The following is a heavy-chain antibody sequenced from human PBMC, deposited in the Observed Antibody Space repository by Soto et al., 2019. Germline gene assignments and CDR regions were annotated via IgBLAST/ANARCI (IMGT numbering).Heavy chain of an antibody. V-gene: IGHV4-59*12. D-gene: IGHD5-12*01. Sequence: SETLSLTCTVPGGSISSYYWSWIRQPPGKGLEWIGYIYYSGSTNYNPSLKSRITINPDTSKNQFSLQLNSVTPEDTAVYYCARGGGASGYDLVYYYYGMDVWGQGTTVTVSS. CDR2: IYYSGST. J-gene: IGHJ6*02. CDR1: GGSISSYY. CDR3: ARGGGASGYDLVYYYYGMDV.